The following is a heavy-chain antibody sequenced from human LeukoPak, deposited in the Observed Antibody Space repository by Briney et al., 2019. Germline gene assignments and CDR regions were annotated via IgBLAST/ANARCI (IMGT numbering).Heavy chain of an antibody. D-gene: IGHD6-13*01. V-gene: IGHV6-1*01. J-gene: IGHJ4*02. Sequence: HALSLTCAISGDSVSSNSAAWNWIRQSPSRGLEWLGRIYHTSRWYYDYAVSVKSRITINPDTSKNQFSLLLRSVTPEDTAVYYCARDLPPGAAGVTGPFDYWGQGTLVTVSA. CDR1: GDSVSSNSAA. CDR2: IYHTSRWYY. CDR3: ARDLPPGAAGVTGPFDY.